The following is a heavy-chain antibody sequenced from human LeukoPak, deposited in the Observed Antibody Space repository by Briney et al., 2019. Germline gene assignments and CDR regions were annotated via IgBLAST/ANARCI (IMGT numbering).Heavy chain of an antibody. V-gene: IGHV1-2*02. CDR3: ATIPGYYDSSGYSKAIDF. J-gene: IGHJ4*02. CDR1: GYTFIDYY. Sequence: ASVKVSCKASGYTFIDYYMHWVRQAPGQGLEWMGWIDPNSGATDYAQKFQGRVTMSRDTSISTAFMELSRLRSDDTAVYYCATIPGYYDSSGYSKAIDFWGQGTLVTASS. CDR2: IDPNSGAT. D-gene: IGHD3-22*01.